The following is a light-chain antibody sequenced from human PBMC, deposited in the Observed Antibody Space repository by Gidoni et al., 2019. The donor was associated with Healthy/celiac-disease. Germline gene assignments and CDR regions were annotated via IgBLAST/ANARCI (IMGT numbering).Light chain of an antibody. CDR2: EVS. CDR1: NSDVGGYNY. Sequence: QSALTQPASVSGSPGQSITISCTGTNSDVGGYNYVSWYQQHPGKAPKLMIYEVSNRPSGVSNRFSGSKSGNTASLTISGLQAEDEADYYCSSYTSSSLPFGGGTKLTVL. CDR3: SSYTSSSLP. J-gene: IGLJ2*01. V-gene: IGLV2-14*01.